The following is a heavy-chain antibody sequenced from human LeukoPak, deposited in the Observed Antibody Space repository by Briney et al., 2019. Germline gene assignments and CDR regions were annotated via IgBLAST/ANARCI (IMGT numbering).Heavy chain of an antibody. J-gene: IGHJ2*01. CDR3: ARDRRIAAAAGWYFDL. CDR1: GFTVSSNY. Sequence: GGSLRLSCAASGFTVSSNYMSWVRQAPGKGLEWVSVIYSGGSTYYADSVKGRFTISRDNSKNTLYLQMNSLRAEDTAVYYCARDRRIAAAAGWYFDLWGRGTLVTVSS. D-gene: IGHD6-13*01. CDR2: IYSGGST. V-gene: IGHV3-53*01.